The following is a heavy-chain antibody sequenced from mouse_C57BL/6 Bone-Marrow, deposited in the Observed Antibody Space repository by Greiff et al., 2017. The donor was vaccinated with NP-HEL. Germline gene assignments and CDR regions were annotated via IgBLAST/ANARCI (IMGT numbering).Heavy chain of an antibody. J-gene: IGHJ4*01. Sequence: QVQLQQPGAELVKPGASVKMSCKASGYTFTSYWITWVKQRPGQGLEWIGDIYPGSGSTNYNEKFKSKATLTVDTSSSTAYMQLSSLTSEDSAVYYGARSEYYSNYPYAMDYWGQGTSVTVSS. CDR2: IYPGSGST. D-gene: IGHD2-5*01. CDR1: GYTFTSYW. CDR3: ARSEYYSNYPYAMDY. V-gene: IGHV1-55*01.